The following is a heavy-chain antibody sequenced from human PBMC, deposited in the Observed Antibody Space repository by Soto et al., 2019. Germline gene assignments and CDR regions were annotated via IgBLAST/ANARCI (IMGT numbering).Heavy chain of an antibody. CDR1: GGSISSSSYY. D-gene: IGHD3-10*01. CDR2: IYYSGST. V-gene: IGHV4-30-4*01. J-gene: IGHJ4*02. CDR3: ARRIIALEIFDY. Sequence: SETLSLTCTVSGGSISSSSYYWSWIRQPPGKGLGWIGFIYYSGSTYYNPSLKSRVTISVDTSKNLFSLKLKSVTAADTAVYYCARRIIALEIFDYWGQGTVVTVSS.